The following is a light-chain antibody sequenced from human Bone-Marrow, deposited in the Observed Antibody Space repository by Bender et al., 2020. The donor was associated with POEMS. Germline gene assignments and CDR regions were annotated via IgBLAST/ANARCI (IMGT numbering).Light chain of an antibody. CDR1: SSNIGSNH. CDR3: ATWDDSLNGVL. J-gene: IGLJ2*01. V-gene: IGLV1-47*01. CDR2: KND. Sequence: QSVLTQPPSASGPPGQPVTISCSGSSSNIGSNHVYWYQQLPGTAPKLLIYKNDQRPSGVPDRFSGSKSGPSASLAISGLRSEDEADYYFATWDDSLNGVLFGGGTKLTVL.